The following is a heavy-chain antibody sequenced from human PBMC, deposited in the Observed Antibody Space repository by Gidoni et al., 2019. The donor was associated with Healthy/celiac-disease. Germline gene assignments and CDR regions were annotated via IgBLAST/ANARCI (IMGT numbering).Heavy chain of an antibody. Sequence: TVSGGSVSSGSYYWSWIRQPPGKGLEWIGYIYYSGSTHYNPSLKSRVTISVDTSKNQFSLKLSSVTAADTAVYYCARVADCSGGSCYDYFDYWGQGTLVTVSS. D-gene: IGHD2-15*01. CDR3: ARVADCSGGSCYDYFDY. CDR2: IYYSGST. V-gene: IGHV4-61*01. J-gene: IGHJ4*02. CDR1: GGSVSSGSYY.